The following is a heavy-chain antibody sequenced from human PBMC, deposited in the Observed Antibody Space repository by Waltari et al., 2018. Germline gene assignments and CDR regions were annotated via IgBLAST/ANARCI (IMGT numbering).Heavy chain of an antibody. CDR1: GGSLSTYH. J-gene: IGHJ1*01. D-gene: IGHD3-16*02. CDR2: ISTSGST. CDR3: AGYRRPDKAMIEV. V-gene: IGHV4-4*07. Sequence: QVQLQESGPGLVKDSETLSLTCTVSGGSLSTYHWSWIRQPAGKGLEWIGRISTSGSTIYNPSLKSRITMSVDTSKNQFSLKLTSTTAVDTAMYYCAGYRRPDKAMIEVWGQGTLVTVSS.